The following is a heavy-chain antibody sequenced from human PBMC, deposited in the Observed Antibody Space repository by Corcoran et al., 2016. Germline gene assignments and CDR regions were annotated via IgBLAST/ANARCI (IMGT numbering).Heavy chain of an antibody. D-gene: IGHD6-19*01. CDR2: IYSSGSP. CDR1: GGSFSGSY. CDR3: ARDRRGAVAGPDGYFFDY. Sequence: QVQLQESGPGLVKPSATLSLPCTVSGGSFSGSYWSWIRPPAGKGLEWIGRIYSSGSPNYNPALKSRVTMSVDTSKNQFSLQLTSVTAADTALYYCARDRRGAVAGPDGYFFDYWGQGTLVTVSS. J-gene: IGHJ4*02. V-gene: IGHV4-4*07.